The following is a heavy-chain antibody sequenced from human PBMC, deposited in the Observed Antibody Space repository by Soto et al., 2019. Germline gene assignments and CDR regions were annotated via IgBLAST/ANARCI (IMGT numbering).Heavy chain of an antibody. CDR1: GYTFASYA. V-gene: IGHV1-3*01. Sequence: ASVKVSFKASGYTFASYASNAVRQSPGQRHEWIGWIDACSGNTRYSQKFQGRVTITRDTSASRACMGLSSVRSEDTAVYYCARAPPYYDPEYYFDYRCQGTLVTVSS. D-gene: IGHD1-26*01. CDR3: ARAPPYYDPEYYFDY. CDR2: IDACSGNT. J-gene: IGHJ4*02.